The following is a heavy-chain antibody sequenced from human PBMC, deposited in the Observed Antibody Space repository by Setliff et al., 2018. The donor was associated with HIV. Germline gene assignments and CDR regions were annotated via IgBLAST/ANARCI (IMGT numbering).Heavy chain of an antibody. CDR1: GGSISSFSYY. CDR2: IYTSGST. V-gene: IGHV4-61*05. J-gene: IGHJ3*02. D-gene: IGHD3-10*01. CDR3: AKLSRLTSLRNAFDI. Sequence: SETLSLTCTVSGGSISSFSYYWGWIRQPPGKGPEWIGHIYTSGSTNYNPSLKSRVTISIDTSKNQFSLNLSSVTAADSAVYYCAKLSRLTSLRNAFDIWGQGAVVTVSS.